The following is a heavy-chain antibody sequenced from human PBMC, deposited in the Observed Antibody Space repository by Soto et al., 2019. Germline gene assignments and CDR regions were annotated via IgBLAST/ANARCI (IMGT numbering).Heavy chain of an antibody. CDR3: AHSHSSGWYYFAYFDY. CDR2: IYWDAYK. Sequence: QSTWKESGPTLVNPTQTLTLTCTFSVFSLSTTGLGVGWIRQPPVKALEWLALIYWDAYKRYSPSLKSRLTSTKATSKSQVVLTMTHMDHVDTATVYCAHSHSSGWYYFAYFDYWGQGTLVTVSS. D-gene: IGHD6-19*01. J-gene: IGHJ4*02. V-gene: IGHV2-5*02. CDR1: VFSLSTTGLG.